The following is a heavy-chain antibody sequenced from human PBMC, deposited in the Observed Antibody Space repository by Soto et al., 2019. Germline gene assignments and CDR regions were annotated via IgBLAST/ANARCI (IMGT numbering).Heavy chain of an antibody. Sequence: QVQLQESGPGLVKPSETLSLTCTVSGGSISSYYWSWIRQPAGKGLEWIGHIYSSGSSNYNPSLKSRVTRSVDSSKNQFSLKLSSLTAADTAVYYCARGGDSSGYYYASDYWGQGTLVTVSS. V-gene: IGHV4-4*07. J-gene: IGHJ4*02. D-gene: IGHD3-22*01. CDR3: ARGGDSSGYYYASDY. CDR2: IYSSGSS. CDR1: GGSISSYY.